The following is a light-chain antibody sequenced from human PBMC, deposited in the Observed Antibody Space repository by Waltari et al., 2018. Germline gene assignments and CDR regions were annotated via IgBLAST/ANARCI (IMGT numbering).Light chain of an antibody. CDR3: QQHHNSPYT. J-gene: IGKJ2*01. CDR2: QAS. CDR1: QNINNW. V-gene: IGKV1-5*03. Sequence: DIQMTQPPSPLSASVGDRLSIPCRASQNINNWLAWYQQKPGQAPRLLIYQASILESEVPSRFSATGSGTEFTLTISGLQPDDFATYHCQQHHNSPYTFGQGTKLEI.